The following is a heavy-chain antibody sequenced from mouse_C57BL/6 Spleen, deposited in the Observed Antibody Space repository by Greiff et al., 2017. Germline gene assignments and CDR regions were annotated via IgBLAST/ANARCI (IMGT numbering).Heavy chain of an antibody. Sequence: QVQLQQSGAELVRPGTSVKMSCKASGYTFTNYWIGWAKQRPGHGLEWIGDIYPGGGYTNYNEKFKGKATLTADKSSSTAYMQFSSLTSEDSAIYYCARYGSFITTVVRDFDVWGTGTTVTVSS. D-gene: IGHD1-1*01. CDR1: GYTFTNYW. V-gene: IGHV1-63*01. J-gene: IGHJ1*03. CDR2: IYPGGGYT. CDR3: ARYGSFITTVVRDFDV.